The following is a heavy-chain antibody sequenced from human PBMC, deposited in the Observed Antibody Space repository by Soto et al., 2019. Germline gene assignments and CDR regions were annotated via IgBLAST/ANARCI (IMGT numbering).Heavy chain of an antibody. CDR2: ISYDGSNK. CDR3: AKSSSSWYFTTSDWFDP. V-gene: IGHV3-30*18. Sequence: PGGSLRLSCAASGFTFSSYGMHWVRQAPGKGLEWVAVISYDGSNKYYADSVKGRFTISRDNSKNTLYLQMNSLRAEDTAVYYCAKSSSSWYFTTSDWFDPWGQGTLVTVSS. J-gene: IGHJ5*02. CDR1: GFTFSSYG. D-gene: IGHD6-13*01.